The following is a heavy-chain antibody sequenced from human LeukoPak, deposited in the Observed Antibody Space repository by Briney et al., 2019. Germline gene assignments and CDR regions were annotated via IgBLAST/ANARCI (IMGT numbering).Heavy chain of an antibody. CDR3: ARGQVAGNPTGFDY. Sequence: GGSLRLSCAASGFTFSYYGLSWVRQAPGKGLEWVSAIRSSGGSTHYADSVKGRFTISRDNSKNTLYLQMNSLRAEDTAVYYCARGQVAGNPTGFDYWGQGTLVTVSS. J-gene: IGHJ4*02. V-gene: IGHV3-23*01. CDR2: IRSSGGST. D-gene: IGHD6-19*01. CDR1: GFTFSYYG.